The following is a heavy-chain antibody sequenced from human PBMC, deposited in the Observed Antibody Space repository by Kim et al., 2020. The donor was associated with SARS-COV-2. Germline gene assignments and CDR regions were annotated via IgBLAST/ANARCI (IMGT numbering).Heavy chain of an antibody. Sequence: ASVKVSCKASGYTFTSYAMHWVRQAPGQRLEWMGWINAGNGNTKYSQKFQGRVTITRDTSANTAYMELSSLRSEDTAMYYCARDLLPPGYCSGGSCLEPANYSYYGMDVWGQGTTVTVSS. V-gene: IGHV1-3*01. CDR3: ARDLLPPGYCSGGSCLEPANYSYYGMDV. CDR1: GYTFTSYA. CDR2: INAGNGNT. D-gene: IGHD2-15*01. J-gene: IGHJ6*02.